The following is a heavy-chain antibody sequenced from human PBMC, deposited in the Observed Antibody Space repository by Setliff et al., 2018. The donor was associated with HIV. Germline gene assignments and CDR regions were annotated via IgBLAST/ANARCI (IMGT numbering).Heavy chain of an antibody. CDR3: ARDGGAVSGRIDY. CDR2: ISAYNGNT. CDR1: GYTFTGYY. D-gene: IGHD6-19*01. J-gene: IGHJ4*02. Sequence: ASVKVSCKASGYTFTGYYMHWVRQAPGQGLEWMGWISAYNGNTNYAQKLQGRVTMTTDTSTSTAYMDLRSLISDDTAVYYCARDGGAVSGRIDYWGQGTLVTVSS. V-gene: IGHV1-18*04.